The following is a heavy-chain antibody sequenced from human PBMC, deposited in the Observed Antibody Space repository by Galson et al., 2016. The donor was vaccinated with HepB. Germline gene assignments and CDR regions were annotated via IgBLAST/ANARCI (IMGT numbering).Heavy chain of an antibody. D-gene: IGHD5-24*01. CDR1: GFTFINYG. CDR2: IWYDGTNK. CDR3: AKDGGDGYDFPYYYGMDV. Sequence: SLRLSCAASGFTFINYGMHWVRQAPGKGLERVALIWYDGTNKYYADSVKGRFTISRDNSKNTVYLQMNSLRAEDTAVYYCAKDGGDGYDFPYYYGMDVWGQGTTVTVSS. V-gene: IGHV3-33*06. J-gene: IGHJ6*02.